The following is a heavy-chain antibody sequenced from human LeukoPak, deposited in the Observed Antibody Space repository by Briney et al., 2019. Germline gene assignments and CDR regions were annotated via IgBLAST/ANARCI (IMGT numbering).Heavy chain of an antibody. Sequence: ASVKVSCKASGYTFSNYDINWVRQATGQGLEWMGWMNPKSGNTGYAQNFQGRVTMTRNSSITTSYMELSSLRSEDTAVYYCARASRTYFGDYLYYVDSWGQGTLVTVSS. V-gene: IGHV1-8*01. CDR3: ARASRTYFGDYLYYVDS. CDR2: MNPKSGNT. D-gene: IGHD4-17*01. CDR1: GYTFSNYD. J-gene: IGHJ4*02.